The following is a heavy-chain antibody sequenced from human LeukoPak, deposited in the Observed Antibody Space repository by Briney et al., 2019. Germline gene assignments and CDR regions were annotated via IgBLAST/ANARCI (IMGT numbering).Heavy chain of an antibody. CDR2: IYTSGST. Sequence: PSETLSLTCTVSGGSISSYYWSWIWQPAGKGLEWIGRIYTSGSTNYNPSLKSRVTMSVDTSKNQFSLKLSSVTAADTAVYYCARAKDSGSYWDNWFDPWGQGTLVTVSS. CDR1: GGSISSYY. J-gene: IGHJ5*02. D-gene: IGHD1-26*01. CDR3: ARAKDSGSYWDNWFDP. V-gene: IGHV4-4*07.